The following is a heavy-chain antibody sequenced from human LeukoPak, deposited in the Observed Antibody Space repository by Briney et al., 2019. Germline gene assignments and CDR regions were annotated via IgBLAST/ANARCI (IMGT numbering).Heavy chain of an antibody. D-gene: IGHD1-26*01. CDR2: ISTYNDNT. CDR1: GYTFNTYN. CDR3: ARQSTRLFNTGSYYPSPAYDY. J-gene: IGHJ4*02. Sequence: ASVKVSCKASGYTFNTYNINWVRQAPGQGLEWMGWISTYNDNTNYAQKFQGRVTMTTDTSTSTAYMELRSLRSDDTAVYYCARQSTRLFNTGSYYPSPAYDYWGQGTLVIVSS. V-gene: IGHV1-18*01.